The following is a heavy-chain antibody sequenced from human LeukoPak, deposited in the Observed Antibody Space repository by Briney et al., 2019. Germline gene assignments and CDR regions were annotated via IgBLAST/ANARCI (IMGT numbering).Heavy chain of an antibody. CDR1: GFTFSSYG. V-gene: IGHV3-30*02. CDR2: IWYDGSSK. Sequence: GGSLRLSCAASGFTFSSYGMHWVRQAPGKGLEWVSFIWYDGSSKYYADAVKGRFTSSRDISKNTLYLQMNSLRAEDTAVYYCAKGLGVYCSSTSCYRRLDYWGQGTLVTVSS. D-gene: IGHD2-2*01. CDR3: AKGLGVYCSSTSCYRRLDY. J-gene: IGHJ4*02.